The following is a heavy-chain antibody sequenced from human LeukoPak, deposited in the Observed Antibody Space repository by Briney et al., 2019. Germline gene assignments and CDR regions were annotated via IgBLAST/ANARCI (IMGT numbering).Heavy chain of an antibody. Sequence: SETLSLTCTVSGGSISSSSYYWGWIRQPPGKGLEWIGSICYSGSTYYNPSLKSRVTISVDTSKNQFSLKLSSVTATDTAVYYCARHLRAARYCGSSSCYDFDYWGRGTLVTVSS. CDR3: ARHLRAARYCGSSSCYDFDY. CDR2: ICYSGST. J-gene: IGHJ4*02. D-gene: IGHD2-2*01. V-gene: IGHV4-39*01. CDR1: GGSISSSSYY.